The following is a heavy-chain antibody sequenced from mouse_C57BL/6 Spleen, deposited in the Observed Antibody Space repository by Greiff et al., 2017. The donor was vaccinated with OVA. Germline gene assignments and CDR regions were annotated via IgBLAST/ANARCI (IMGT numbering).Heavy chain of an antibody. J-gene: IGHJ4*01. CDR1: GYSFTSYY. V-gene: IGHV1-66*01. CDR3: ARQDGYYESYYAMDY. CDR2: IYPGSGNT. D-gene: IGHD2-3*01. Sequence: VQLQQSGPELVKPGASVKISCKASGYSFTSYYIHWVKQRPGQGLEWIGWIYPGSGNTKYNEKFKGKATLTADTSSSTAYMQLSSLTSEDSAVYYCARQDGYYESYYAMDYWGQGTSVTVSS.